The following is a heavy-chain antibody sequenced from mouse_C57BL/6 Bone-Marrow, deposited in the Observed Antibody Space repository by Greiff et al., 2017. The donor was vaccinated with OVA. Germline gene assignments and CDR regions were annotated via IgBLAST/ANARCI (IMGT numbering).Heavy chain of an antibody. CDR3: AREDYSNYGDYFDY. CDR1: GYTFTSYW. CDR2: IDPSDSYT. J-gene: IGHJ2*01. Sequence: QVQLQQPGAELVKPGASVKLSCKASGYTFTSYWMRWVKQRPGQGLEWIGEIDPSDSYTNYNQKFKGKATLTVDTSSSTAYMQLSSLTSEDSAVYYCAREDYSNYGDYFDYWGQGTTLTVSS. D-gene: IGHD2-5*01. V-gene: IGHV1-50*01.